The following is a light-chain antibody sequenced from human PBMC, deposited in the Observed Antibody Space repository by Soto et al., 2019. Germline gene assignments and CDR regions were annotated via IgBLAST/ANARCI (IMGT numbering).Light chain of an antibody. J-gene: IGLJ1*01. CDR1: SSNIGGYNV. V-gene: IGLV2-23*01. Sequence: QSVLTQPASVSGSPGQSITISCSGTSSNIGGYNVVSWYQQHPGKAPKVTVYEGIKRPSGVSDRFSGSTSGSTASLTISGLQAEDEAEYYCCSYVGATTYVFGSGTKVTVL. CDR3: CSYVGATTYV. CDR2: EGI.